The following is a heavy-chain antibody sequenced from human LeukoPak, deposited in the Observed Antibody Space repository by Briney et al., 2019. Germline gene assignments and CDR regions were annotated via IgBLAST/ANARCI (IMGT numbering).Heavy chain of an antibody. CDR3: ASSTYYYDSSGLLMDV. CDR1: GYSFTSYW. D-gene: IGHD3-22*01. V-gene: IGHV5-51*01. CDR2: IYPGDSDT. Sequence: GESLKISCKGSGYSFTSYWIGWVRQMLGKGLEWMGIIYPGDSDTRYSPSFQGQVTISADKSISTAYLQWSSLKASDTAMYYCASSTYYYDSSGLLMDVWGQGTTVTVSS. J-gene: IGHJ6*02.